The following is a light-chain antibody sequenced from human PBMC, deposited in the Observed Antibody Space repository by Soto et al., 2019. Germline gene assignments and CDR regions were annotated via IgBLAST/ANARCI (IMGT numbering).Light chain of an antibody. V-gene: IGKV3-11*01. CDR2: DAS. CDR1: QSINNY. CDR3: QYRGIWPPGAT. Sequence: EIVLTQSPVTLSLSPGERATLSCRASQSINNYLAWYQQKPGQPHRLLIYDASNRATAIPVRFSGSGSGTDFTLTISSLEPEDSAFYYCQYRGIWPPGATFGGGTKVEIK. J-gene: IGKJ4*01.